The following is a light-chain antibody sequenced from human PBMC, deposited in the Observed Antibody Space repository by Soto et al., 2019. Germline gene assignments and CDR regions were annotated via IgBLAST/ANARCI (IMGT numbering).Light chain of an antibody. V-gene: IGKV2-28*01. Sequence: DIVTTQSPLSLPVTPGEPASISCKSSQSLLHSDGDNYLEWYVQKAGQSPQLLIYLVSHRASRVPDRLSGSGAGTDFTLKISKGESDDVGVYYCMQTLQTPYTFGPGTKVEIK. CDR3: MQTLQTPYT. J-gene: IGKJ3*01. CDR1: QSLLHSDGDNY. CDR2: LVS.